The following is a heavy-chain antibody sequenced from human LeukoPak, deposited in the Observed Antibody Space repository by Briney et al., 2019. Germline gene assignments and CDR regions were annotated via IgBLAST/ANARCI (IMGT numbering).Heavy chain of an antibody. CDR1: GFTFSSYA. V-gene: IGHV3-64*01. D-gene: IGHD1-26*01. Sequence: GGSQRLSCAASGFTFSSYAMHWVRQAPGKGLEYVSAISSNGGSTYYANSVKGRFTISRDNSKNTLYLQMGSLRAEDMAVYYCARDRNSGSYFDYWGQGTLVTVSS. CDR3: ARDRNSGSYFDY. CDR2: ISSNGGST. J-gene: IGHJ4*02.